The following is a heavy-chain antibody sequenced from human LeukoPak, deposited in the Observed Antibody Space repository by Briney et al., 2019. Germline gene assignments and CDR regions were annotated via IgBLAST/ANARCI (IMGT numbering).Heavy chain of an antibody. CDR2: FYTSGST. D-gene: IGHD6-13*01. CDR1: GGSISSGSYY. J-gene: IGHJ6*02. Sequence: SRTLSLTCTVSGGSISSGSYYWSWIGQPAGRGLEWIGRFYTSGSTNYNPSLKSRVTISVDTSKNQFSLKLSSVTAADTAVYYCARVSAAAGYVMDVWGQGTTVTVSS. CDR3: ARVSAAAGYVMDV. V-gene: IGHV4-61*02.